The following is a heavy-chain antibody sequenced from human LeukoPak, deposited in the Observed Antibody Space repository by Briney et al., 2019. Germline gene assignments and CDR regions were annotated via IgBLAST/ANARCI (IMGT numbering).Heavy chain of an antibody. J-gene: IGHJ6*03. Sequence: GGSLRLSCAASGFTFSSYNMNWVRQAPGRGLEWVSSISGGSTYIYYADSVKGRFTISRDNAKNSLFLQMNSLRAEDTAVYYCARVQSGQGYYYYYMDVWGKGTTVTVSS. V-gene: IGHV3-21*01. CDR2: ISGGSTYI. CDR3: ARVQSGQGYYYYYMDV. CDR1: GFTFSSYN.